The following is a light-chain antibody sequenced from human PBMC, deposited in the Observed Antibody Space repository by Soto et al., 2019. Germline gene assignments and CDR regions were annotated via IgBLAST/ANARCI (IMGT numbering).Light chain of an antibody. CDR2: GAS. CDR3: QQSYSAPPT. Sequence: DIQMTQSPSSLSASIGDRVTIPCRASQSISIYLNWYQQKPGKAPILLIYGASSLQSGVPSRFSGSGSGTDFTLTISSLQPEDFATYYCQQSYSAPPTFGQGTKVEIK. J-gene: IGKJ1*01. CDR1: QSISIY. V-gene: IGKV1-39*01.